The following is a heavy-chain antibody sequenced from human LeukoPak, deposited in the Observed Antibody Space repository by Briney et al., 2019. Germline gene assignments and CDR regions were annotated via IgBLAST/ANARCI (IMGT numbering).Heavy chain of an antibody. CDR2: IYYSGST. Sequence: SETLSLTCTVSGGSISSYYWSWIRQPPGKGLEWIGYIYYSGSTNCNPSVKSRVAMSVDTSKKQFSLKLSSLTAADTAVYYCARVKVGLGAFDIWGQGTMVTVSS. D-gene: IGHD5/OR15-5a*01. V-gene: IGHV4-59*01. CDR1: GGSISSYY. CDR3: ARVKVGLGAFDI. J-gene: IGHJ3*02.